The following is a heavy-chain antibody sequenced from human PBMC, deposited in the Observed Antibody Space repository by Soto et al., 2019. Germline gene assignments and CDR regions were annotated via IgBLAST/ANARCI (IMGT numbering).Heavy chain of an antibody. CDR3: ARLSGCNNGVCYKFDY. D-gene: IGHD2-8*01. V-gene: IGHV5-51*01. Sequence: RGESLKISGKGSGYSFPIYWIGWVLQMPWKGREWMGIVYPGDSDTRYSPSFQGQVTISADKSISTAYLQWSSLKASDTAMYYCARLSGCNNGVCYKFDYWGQGTLVTVSS. CDR2: VYPGDSDT. CDR1: GYSFPIYW. J-gene: IGHJ4*02.